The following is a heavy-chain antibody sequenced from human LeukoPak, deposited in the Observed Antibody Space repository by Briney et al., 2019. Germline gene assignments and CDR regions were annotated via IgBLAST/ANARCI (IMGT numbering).Heavy chain of an antibody. CDR3: AKPYSSSWYYFDY. CDR2: ISYDGSNK. J-gene: IGHJ4*02. D-gene: IGHD6-13*01. CDR1: GFTFSSYG. Sequence: PGGSLRLSCAASGFTFSSYGMHWVRQAPGKGLEWVAVISYDGSNKYYADSVKGRFTISRDNSKNTLYLQMNSLRAEDTAVYYCAKPYSSSWYYFDYWGQETLVTVSS. V-gene: IGHV3-30*18.